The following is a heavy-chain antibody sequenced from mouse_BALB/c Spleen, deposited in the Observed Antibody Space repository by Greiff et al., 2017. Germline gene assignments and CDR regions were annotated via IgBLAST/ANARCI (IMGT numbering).Heavy chain of an antibody. Sequence: VQLKESGPELVKPGASVKISCKASGYAFSSSWMNWVKQRPGQGLEWIGRIYPGDGDTNYNGKFKGKATLTADKSSSTAYMQLSSLTSVDSAVYFCARVYYYGSSYVGYFDYWGQGTTLTVSS. CDR3: ARVYYYGSSYVGYFDY. D-gene: IGHD1-1*01. J-gene: IGHJ2*01. CDR2: IYPGDGDT. V-gene: IGHV1-82*01. CDR1: GYAFSSSW.